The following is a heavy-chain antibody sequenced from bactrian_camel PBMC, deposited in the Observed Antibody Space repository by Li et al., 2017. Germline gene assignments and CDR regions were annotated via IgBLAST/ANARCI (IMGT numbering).Heavy chain of an antibody. CDR2: IDRDGYT. CDR3: TVEVGPFCLRPSLAPLWL. CDR1: GYTYNC. Sequence: HVQLVESGGGSVQAGGSLRLSCVASGYTYNCMGWFRQAPGKEREGVAVIDRDGYTNLAKSVTDRFAISRDNAKNSMYLHMTNLKPEDTATYYCTVEVGPFCLRPSLAPLWLLGPGDPGHRL. J-gene: IGHJ6*01. V-gene: IGHV3S53*01. D-gene: IGHD2*01.